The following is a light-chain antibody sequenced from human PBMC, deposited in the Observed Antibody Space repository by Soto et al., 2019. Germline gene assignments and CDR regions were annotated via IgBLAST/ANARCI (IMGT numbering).Light chain of an antibody. J-gene: IGKJ4*01. CDR3: QQTHTTFT. CDR1: QSISTY. CDR2: AAS. Sequence: DIQMTQSPSSLSASVGDSVTITCRASQSISTYLNWYQQKPGKVPKLLIYAASSLQSGVPSRFSGSGSGTDFTLTISSLQPEDFATYYYQQTHTTFTFGGGTTVEIK. V-gene: IGKV1-39*01.